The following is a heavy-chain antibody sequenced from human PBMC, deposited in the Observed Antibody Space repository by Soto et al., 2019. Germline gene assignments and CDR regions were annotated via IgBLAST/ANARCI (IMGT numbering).Heavy chain of an antibody. CDR2: FHYSGIS. D-gene: IGHD6-19*01. Sequence: SETLSLTCTVSDASIRGYYWSWIRQPPGKGLEWIGYFHYSGISNYNSSLKSRVTMSLDTSKNQFSLKLSSVSAADTAVYYCAKERWLAPWGQGTLVTVSS. CDR3: AKERWLAP. CDR1: DASIRGYY. J-gene: IGHJ5*02. V-gene: IGHV4-59*01.